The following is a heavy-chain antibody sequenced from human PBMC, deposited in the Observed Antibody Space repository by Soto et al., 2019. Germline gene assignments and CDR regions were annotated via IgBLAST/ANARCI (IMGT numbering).Heavy chain of an antibody. CDR1: GYTFTNYG. V-gene: IGHV1-18*01. J-gene: IGHJ4*02. D-gene: IGHD3-16*01. CDR3: ARGGRLAGANPAY. CDR2: ISAYNGNT. Sequence: QVQLVQSGVEVKKPGASVKVSCKASGYTFTNYGITWVRQAPGQGLEWLGWISAYNGNTNYAQKFQGRVTMTTDTSTRKAKRGGMSLGPEAPAGYFWARGGRLAGANPAYWGKGTL.